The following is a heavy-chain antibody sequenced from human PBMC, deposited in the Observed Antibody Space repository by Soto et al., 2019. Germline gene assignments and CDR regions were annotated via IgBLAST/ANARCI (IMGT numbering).Heavy chain of an antibody. Sequence: GASVKVSCKVSGYTLTELSMHWVRQAPGKGLEWMGGFDPEDGETIYAQKFQGRVTMTEDTSTDTAYMELSSLRSEDTAVYYCATVTAATLELNYYHGMDDWGQGTTVTVSS. CDR2: FDPEDGET. J-gene: IGHJ6*02. V-gene: IGHV1-24*01. CDR3: ATVTAATLELNYYHGMDD. D-gene: IGHD2-15*01. CDR1: GYTLTELS.